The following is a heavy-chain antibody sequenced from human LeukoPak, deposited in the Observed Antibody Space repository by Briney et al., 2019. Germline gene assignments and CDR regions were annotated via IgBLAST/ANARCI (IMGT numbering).Heavy chain of an antibody. J-gene: IGHJ5*02. CDR2: INPNSGGT. CDR1: GYTFTGYY. CDR3: ARGSCSSTSCYRGAWFDP. D-gene: IGHD2-2*01. V-gene: IGHV1-2*02. Sequence: ASVKVSCKASGYTFTGYYMHWVRQAPGQGLEWMGWINPNSGGTNYAQKFQGRVTMTRDTSIGTAYMELSRLRSDDTAVYYCARGSCSSTSCYRGAWFDPWGQGTLVTVSS.